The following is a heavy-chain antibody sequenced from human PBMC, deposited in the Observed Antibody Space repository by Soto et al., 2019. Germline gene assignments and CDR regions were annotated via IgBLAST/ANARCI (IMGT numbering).Heavy chain of an antibody. V-gene: IGHV3-30*03. Sequence: GGSLRLSCAASGFTFSSYGMHWVRQAPGKGLEWVAVISYDGSNKYYADSVKGRITISRDNSRNTLYLQMNNPRAEDTAMYYCARDLGNNYGSFAYWGQGTLVTVSS. D-gene: IGHD4-17*01. CDR2: ISYDGSNK. CDR1: GFTFSSYG. CDR3: ARDLGNNYGSFAY. J-gene: IGHJ4*02.